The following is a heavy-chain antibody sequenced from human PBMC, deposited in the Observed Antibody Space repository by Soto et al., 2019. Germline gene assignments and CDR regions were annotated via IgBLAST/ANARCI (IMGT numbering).Heavy chain of an antibody. CDR3: ARGGDVFDY. V-gene: IGHV3-30*03. CDR1: GFVFGGYG. D-gene: IGHD3-16*01. Sequence: QVQLVESGGGVVRPGKSLTVSCTGSGFVFGGYGIHWVHQTPGKGLEWLAMTSYDGSNKYFADSVKGRFTTSRDNSKNAVYLQMDNLRLEDTSVYYCARGGDVFDYWGRGTRVTVSS. J-gene: IGHJ4*02. CDR2: TSYDGSNK.